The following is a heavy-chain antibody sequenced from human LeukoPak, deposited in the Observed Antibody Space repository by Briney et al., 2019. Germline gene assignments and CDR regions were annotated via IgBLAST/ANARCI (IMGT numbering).Heavy chain of an antibody. Sequence: GGSLRLSCAGSGFTFSSYGMHWVRQAPGKGLEWVAVISYDGSNKYYADSVKGRFTISRDNSKNSLYLQMNSLRTEDTALYYCAKGRGSGSWGQGTLVTVSS. D-gene: IGHD3-10*01. CDR3: AKGRGSGS. V-gene: IGHV3-30*18. CDR1: GFTFSSYG. J-gene: IGHJ4*02. CDR2: ISYDGSNK.